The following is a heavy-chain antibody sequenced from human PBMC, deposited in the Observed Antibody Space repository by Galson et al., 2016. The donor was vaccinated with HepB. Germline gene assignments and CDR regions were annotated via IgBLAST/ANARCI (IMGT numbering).Heavy chain of an antibody. J-gene: IGHJ4*02. CDR3: ARRPDPPYCERPDRGSEVVFDY. Sequence: QSGAEVKEPGESLRISCKGFGYSFTTYWIGWVRQLPGKGLEWMGIIYPGDSSTRYSPSFQGQVTFSADKSISTDYLQWSSLKASDTAMYYCARRPDPPYCERPDRGSEVVFDYWGQGTLVTASS. CDR1: GYSFTTYW. CDR2: IYPGDSST. D-gene: IGHD1-14*01. V-gene: IGHV5-51*03.